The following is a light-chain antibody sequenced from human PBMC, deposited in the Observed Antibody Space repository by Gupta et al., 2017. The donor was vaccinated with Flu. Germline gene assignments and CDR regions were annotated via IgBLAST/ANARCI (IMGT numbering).Light chain of an antibody. V-gene: IGKV1-27*01. CDR3: QKYNNAPPT. CDR1: QDISNF. J-gene: IGKJ1*01. Sequence: DIQMTQSPPSLSASVGHRVTITCRASQDISNFLAWYQQKPGKVPKLLIYTASTLQSGVPSRSSGSGSGTHFTLTINSLQPEDVATYYCQKYNNAPPTFGQGTKVEIK. CDR2: TAS.